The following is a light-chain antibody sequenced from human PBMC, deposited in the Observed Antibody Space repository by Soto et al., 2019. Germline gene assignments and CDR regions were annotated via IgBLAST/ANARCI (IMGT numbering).Light chain of an antibody. Sequence: EIELTQSPGTLSLSPGERATLSCRASQSVSSSDLAWYQQKPGQAPRLLIYGASRRAAGIPDRFSGSGSGTDFTLTISRLEPEDFAVYYCQQYGSSPQTFGQGTKLEIK. CDR3: QQYGSSPQT. CDR1: QSVSSSD. CDR2: GAS. V-gene: IGKV3-20*01. J-gene: IGKJ2*01.